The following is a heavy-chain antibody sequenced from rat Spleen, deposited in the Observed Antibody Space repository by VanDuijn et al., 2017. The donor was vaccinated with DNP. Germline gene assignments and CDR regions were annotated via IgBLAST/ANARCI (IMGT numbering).Heavy chain of an antibody. D-gene: IGHD1-3*01. Sequence: EVQLVESGGGLVQPGRSLRLSCAASGFTFSNYDMVWVRQAPTKGLEWVASISPRGGSSYYRDSVKGRFTVSRDNAKSSLYLQMDSLRSEDTATYYCTTLNSGTYDSWGQGVMVTVSS. V-gene: IGHV5S23*01. CDR2: ISPRGGSS. J-gene: IGHJ2*01. CDR3: TTLNSGTYDS. CDR1: GFTFSNYD.